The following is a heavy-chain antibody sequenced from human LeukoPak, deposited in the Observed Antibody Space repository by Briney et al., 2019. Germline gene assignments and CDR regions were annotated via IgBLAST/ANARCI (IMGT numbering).Heavy chain of an antibody. CDR1: GFTFTTYA. Sequence: GGSLRLSCAASGFTFTTYAMHWVRQAPGKGLEWVAVVAYDGSHKDYADSAKGRFTISRDNSKDTLYLQMNSLRREDTAVYFCARDLSSGWTGDYWGQGTLVTVSS. J-gene: IGHJ4*02. CDR2: VAYDGSHK. CDR3: ARDLSSGWTGDY. D-gene: IGHD6-19*01. V-gene: IGHV3-30*04.